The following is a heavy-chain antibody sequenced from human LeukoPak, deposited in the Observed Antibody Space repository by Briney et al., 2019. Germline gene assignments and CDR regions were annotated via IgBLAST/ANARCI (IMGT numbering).Heavy chain of an antibody. CDR1: GYTFTGYY. CDR2: INPNSAGT. Sequence: GASVKVSCKASGYTFTGYYINWVRQAPGQGREWMGWINPNSAGTNYAQKFQGRVTLTRDTSITTAYMELGRLTSDDTAVYYCARDRGSSGLSTVPDHNWFDPWGQGTLVTVSS. CDR3: ARDRGSSGLSTVPDHNWFDP. D-gene: IGHD6-19*01. J-gene: IGHJ5*02. V-gene: IGHV1-2*02.